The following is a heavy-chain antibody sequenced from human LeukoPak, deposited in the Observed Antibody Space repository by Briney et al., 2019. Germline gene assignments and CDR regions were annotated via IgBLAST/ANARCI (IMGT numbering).Heavy chain of an antibody. V-gene: IGHV3-74*01. D-gene: IGHD3-3*01. CDR2: IDNDGHGI. CDR1: GFTFSGYW. CDR3: AAGGGWDPSFGVVTHIHA. J-gene: IGHJ6*04. Sequence: GGSLRLSCAASGFTFSGYWMHWVRQGPEKGLELVSRIDNDGHGIIYADSVKGRFTTSRDNAKNTLHLQMNSLRVEDTAVYYCAAGGGWDPSFGVVTHIHAWGKGTTVAVSA.